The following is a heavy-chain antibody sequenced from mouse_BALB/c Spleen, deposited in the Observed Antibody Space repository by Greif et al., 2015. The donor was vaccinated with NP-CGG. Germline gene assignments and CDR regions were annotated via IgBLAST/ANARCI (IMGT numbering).Heavy chain of an antibody. Sequence: EVKVVESGGGLVQPGGSLRLSCATSGFTFTDYYMSWVRQPPGKALEWLGFIRNKANGYTTEYSASVKGRFTISRDNSQSILYLQMNTLRAEDSAAYYCARDYRGDCWGQGTTLAVAS. CDR2: IRNKANGYTT. CDR1: GFTFTDYY. CDR3: ARDYRGDC. V-gene: IGHV7-3*02. J-gene: IGHJ2*01.